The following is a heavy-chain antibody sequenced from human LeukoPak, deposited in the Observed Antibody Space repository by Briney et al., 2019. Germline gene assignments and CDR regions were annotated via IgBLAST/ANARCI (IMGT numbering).Heavy chain of an antibody. D-gene: IGHD6-19*01. CDR3: AKELTRMTVAGTFGY. Sequence: PGGSLRLSCAASGFTFSAYAMSWVRQAPGKGLEWVSTFSDTDTGTYYAASVKGRFTISGDTSKNTLYLQMSGLRAEDTAIYYCAKELTRMTVAGTFGYWGQGALVTVSS. V-gene: IGHV3-23*01. J-gene: IGHJ4*02. CDR2: FSDTDTGT. CDR1: GFTFSAYA.